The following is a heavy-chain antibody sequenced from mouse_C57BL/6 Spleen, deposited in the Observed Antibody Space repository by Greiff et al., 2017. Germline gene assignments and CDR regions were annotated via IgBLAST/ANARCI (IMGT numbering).Heavy chain of an antibody. V-gene: IGHV1-82*01. D-gene: IGHD4-1*01. J-gene: IGHJ2*01. CDR1: GYAFSSSW. CDR2: IYPGDGDT. Sequence: QVQLQQSGPELVKPGASVTISCTASGYAFSSSWMNWVKQRPGRGLEWIGRIYPGDGDTNYNGKFKGKATLTADKSSSTAYMQLSSLTSADSAVYFCARSGDWVFDYWGQGTTLTVSS. CDR3: ARSGDWVFDY.